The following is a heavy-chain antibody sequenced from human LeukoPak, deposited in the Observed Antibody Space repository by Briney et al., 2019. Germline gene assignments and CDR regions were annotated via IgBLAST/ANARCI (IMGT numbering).Heavy chain of an antibody. CDR3: ARGQPNYYDSSGYLDY. CDR1: GGSISTSSYY. Sequence: SETLSLTCTVSGGSISTSSYYWGWIRQPPGKGLEWLGTIYYSGSTYYNPYLKSRVTISVDTSKNQFSLKLSSVTAADTAVYYCARGQPNYYDSSGYLDYWGQGTLVTVSS. J-gene: IGHJ4*02. V-gene: IGHV4-39*01. CDR2: IYYSGST. D-gene: IGHD3-22*01.